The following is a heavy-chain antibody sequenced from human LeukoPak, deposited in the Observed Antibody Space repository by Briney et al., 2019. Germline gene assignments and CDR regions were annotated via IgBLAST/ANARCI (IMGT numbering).Heavy chain of an antibody. Sequence: PSETLSLTCTVSGGSISSYYWSWIRQLPGKGLEWIGYMSYSGSTNYNPSLRSRGTLSVDTSKNQFSLKLSSVTAADTAVYYCTAGGDGMATIRLDYWGQGTLVTVSS. J-gene: IGHJ4*02. V-gene: IGHV4-59*08. D-gene: IGHD5-24*01. CDR2: MSYSGST. CDR3: TAGGDGMATIRLDY. CDR1: GGSISSYY.